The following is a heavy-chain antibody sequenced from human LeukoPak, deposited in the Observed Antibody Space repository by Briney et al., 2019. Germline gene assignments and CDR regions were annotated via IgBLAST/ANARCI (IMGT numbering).Heavy chain of an antibody. D-gene: IGHD4-17*01. J-gene: IGHJ4*02. Sequence: SETLSLTCAVYGGSFSGYYWSWISQPPGKGLEWIGEINHSGSTNYNPSLKSRVTISLDTSKNQFSLKLSSVTAADTAVYYCANFIDFDYGDYYFDYWGQGALVTISS. CDR3: ANFIDFDYGDYYFDY. CDR2: INHSGST. V-gene: IGHV4-34*01. CDR1: GGSFSGYY.